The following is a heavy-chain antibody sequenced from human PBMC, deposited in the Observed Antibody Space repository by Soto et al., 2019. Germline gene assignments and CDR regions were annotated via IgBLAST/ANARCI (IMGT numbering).Heavy chain of an antibody. CDR3: TTDKSY. Sequence: EVQLVESGGGLVKPGGSLRLSCAASGFIVSNAWVNWVRQAPGKGLEWVGRIKSETDGGATDYGTPVEGRFTISRDDSKSTLYLQMNSLKTEDTALYYCTTDKSYWGQGTLVTVSA. V-gene: IGHV3-15*07. CDR1: GFIVSNAW. J-gene: IGHJ4*02. CDR2: IKSETDGGAT.